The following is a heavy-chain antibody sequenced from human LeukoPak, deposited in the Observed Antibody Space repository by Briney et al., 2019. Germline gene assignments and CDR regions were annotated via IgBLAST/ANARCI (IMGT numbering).Heavy chain of an antibody. CDR2: ISAKNGDT. V-gene: IGHV1-18*01. D-gene: IGHD3-22*01. CDR3: ATFRVYDSTTPYFDY. J-gene: IGHJ4*02. CDR1: NYTFITYD. Sequence: ASVKVSCKASNYTFITYDINWVRQAPGQGLEWMGWISAKNGDTNYSQKFQGRVTMTEDTSTDTAYMELSSLRSEDTAVYYCATFRVYDSTTPYFDYWGQGTLVTVPS.